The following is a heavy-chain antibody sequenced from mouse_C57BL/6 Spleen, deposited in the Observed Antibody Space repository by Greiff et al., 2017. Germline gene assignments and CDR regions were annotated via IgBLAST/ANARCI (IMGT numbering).Heavy chain of an antibody. D-gene: IGHD1-1*01. CDR2: INPNYGTT. CDR3: GGGSSYPWFAY. J-gene: IGHJ3*01. Sequence: VQLKESGPELVKPGASVKISCKASGYSFTDYNMNWVKQSNGKSLEWIGVINPNYGTTSYNQKFKGKATLTVDQSSSTAYMQLNSLTSEDSAVYYCGGGSSYPWFAYWGQGTLVTVSA. CDR1: GYSFTDYN. V-gene: IGHV1-39*01.